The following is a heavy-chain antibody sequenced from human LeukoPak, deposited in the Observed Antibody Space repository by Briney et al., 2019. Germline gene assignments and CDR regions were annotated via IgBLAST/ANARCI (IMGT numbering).Heavy chain of an antibody. CDR3: ARGGGLDV. Sequence: GGSLRLSCAASGFTFSSYWMNWARQAPGKGLEWVASINHNGNVNYYVDTVKGRFTISRDNAKNSLYLQMSNLRAEDTAVYFCARGGGLDVWGQGATVTVSS. CDR2: INHNGNVN. D-gene: IGHD3-16*01. CDR1: GFTFSSYW. V-gene: IGHV3-7*03. J-gene: IGHJ6*02.